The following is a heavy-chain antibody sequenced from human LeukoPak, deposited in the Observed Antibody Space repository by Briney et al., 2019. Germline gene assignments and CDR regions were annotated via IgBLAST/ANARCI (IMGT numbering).Heavy chain of an antibody. CDR2: IYHIGST. CDR1: GGSISSGNW. CDR3: AREGISGYSLGY. D-gene: IGHD3-22*01. J-gene: IGHJ4*02. V-gene: IGHV4-4*02. Sequence: PSETLSLTCGVSGGSISSGNWWSWVRQPPGKGLEWIGEIYHIGSTNYNPSLKSRVTISVDKSKNQFSLKLTSVTAADTAVYYCAREGISGYSLGYWGQGTLVTVSS.